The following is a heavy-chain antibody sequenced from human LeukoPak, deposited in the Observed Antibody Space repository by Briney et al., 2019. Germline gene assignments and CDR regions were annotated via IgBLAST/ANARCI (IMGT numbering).Heavy chain of an antibody. CDR1: GYTLTELS. CDR2: FDPEDGET. Sequence: ASVKVSCKVSGYTLTELSMHWVRQAPGKGLEWMGGFDPEDGETIYAQKFQGRVTITADESTSTAYMELSSLRSEDTAVYYCARETDPYYYDSSGARGAFDIWGQGTMVTVSS. D-gene: IGHD3-22*01. V-gene: IGHV1-24*01. J-gene: IGHJ3*02. CDR3: ARETDPYYYDSSGARGAFDI.